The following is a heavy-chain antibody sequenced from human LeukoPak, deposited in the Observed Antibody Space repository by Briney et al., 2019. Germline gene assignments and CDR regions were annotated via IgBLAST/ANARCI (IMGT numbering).Heavy chain of an antibody. V-gene: IGHV4-34*01. CDR2: INHSGSS. Sequence: SETLSLTCTVSGGSISSYYWSWTRQPPGKGLEWIGEINHSGSSNYNPSLKSRVTISVDTSKNQFSLKLSSVTAADTAVYYCARAVVVRNRRYYYYYYMDVWGKGTTVIVSS. CDR3: ARAVVVRNRRYYYYYYMDV. J-gene: IGHJ6*03. CDR1: GGSISSYY. D-gene: IGHD2-15*01.